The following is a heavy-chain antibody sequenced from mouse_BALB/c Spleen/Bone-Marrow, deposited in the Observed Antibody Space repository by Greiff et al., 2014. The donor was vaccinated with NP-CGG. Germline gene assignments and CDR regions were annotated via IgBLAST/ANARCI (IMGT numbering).Heavy chain of an antibody. CDR1: GYTFTYYT. V-gene: IGHV1-4*02. J-gene: IGHJ4*01. Sequence: QVQLQQSAAELARPGASVKMSCKTSGYTFTYYTMHWVKQRPGQGLEWIGYIKPSSGYTDYNQKFKDKTTLTTDKSSSTAYLQLSSLTSEDSAVYYCVRENYDYDGDAMDYWGQGTSVTVSS. CDR3: VRENYDYDGDAMDY. D-gene: IGHD2-4*01. CDR2: IKPSSGYT.